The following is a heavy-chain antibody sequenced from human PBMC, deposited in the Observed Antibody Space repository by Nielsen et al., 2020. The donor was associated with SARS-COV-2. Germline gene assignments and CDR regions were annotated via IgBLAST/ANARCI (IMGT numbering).Heavy chain of an antibody. CDR1: GFAFSAYA. J-gene: IGHJ3*02. D-gene: IGHD6-19*01. CDR3: ARAGGWYAPFNI. V-gene: IGHV3-53*05. Sequence: GGSLRLSCAASGFAFSAYAMSWVRQAPGKGLEWVSMLYSGGAIYYANSVRGRFIISRDNSKNTLYLQMNSLTVEDTAFYYCARAGGWYAPFNIWGQGTMVTVSS. CDR2: LYSGGAI.